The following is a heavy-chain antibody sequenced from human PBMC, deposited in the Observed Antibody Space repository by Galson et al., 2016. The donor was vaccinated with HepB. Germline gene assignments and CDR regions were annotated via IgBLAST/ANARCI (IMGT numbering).Heavy chain of an antibody. CDR2: ISGSGGST. J-gene: IGHJ6*02. CDR1: GFTFSSYA. V-gene: IGHV3-23*01. Sequence: SLRLSCAASGFTFSSYAMSWVRQAPGKGLEWVSAISGSGGSTYYADSVKGRFTISRDNSKDTLYLQMNSLRAEDTAVYYCAKASSPWYYYGMDVWGQGTTVTVAS. D-gene: IGHD6-13*01. CDR3: AKASSPWYYYGMDV.